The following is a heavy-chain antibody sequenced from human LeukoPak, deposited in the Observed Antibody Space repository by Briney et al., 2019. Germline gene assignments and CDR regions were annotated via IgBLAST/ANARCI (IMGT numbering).Heavy chain of an antibody. CDR1: GGSISSYY. J-gene: IGHJ4*02. Sequence: PSETLSLTCTVSGGSISSYYWSWVRQAPGKGLEWVSVISNSAGSTFYADSVKGRFTISRDNSKNTLYLQMNSLRAEDTAVYYCAKRASGSGTSLYYFDYWGQGTLVTVSS. V-gene: IGHV3-23*01. CDR3: AKRASGSGTSLYYFDY. D-gene: IGHD3-10*01. CDR2: ISNSAGST.